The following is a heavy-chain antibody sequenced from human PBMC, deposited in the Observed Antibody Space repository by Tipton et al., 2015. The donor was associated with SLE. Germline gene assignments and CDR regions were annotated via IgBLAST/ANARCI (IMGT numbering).Heavy chain of an antibody. CDR2: SSSTGISL. Sequence: SLRLSCAASGFTFSAYYMSWIRQPPGKGLEWIAYSSSTGISLYYADSVKGRFTISRDNSKNTLYLQMNSLRADDTAVYYCATQLGMDAFHIWGQGTWVTVSS. V-gene: IGHV3-11*04. D-gene: IGHD7-27*01. CDR3: ATQLGMDAFHI. CDR1: GFTFSAYY. J-gene: IGHJ3*02.